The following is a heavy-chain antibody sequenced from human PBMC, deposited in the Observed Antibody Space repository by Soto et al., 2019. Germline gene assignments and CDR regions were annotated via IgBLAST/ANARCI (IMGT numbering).Heavy chain of an antibody. J-gene: IGHJ6*02. Sequence: ASVKAFCKASGYTLIRYYIHWMRQAPGQGHEWMGIINPSGGSTSYAQKFQGRVTMTRDTSTSTVYMELSSLRSEDTAVYYCAREDIVLVPAAIYYGMDVWGLGTTVTVSS. CDR1: GYTLIRYY. D-gene: IGHD2-2*01. V-gene: IGHV1-46*01. CDR2: INPSGGST. CDR3: AREDIVLVPAAIYYGMDV.